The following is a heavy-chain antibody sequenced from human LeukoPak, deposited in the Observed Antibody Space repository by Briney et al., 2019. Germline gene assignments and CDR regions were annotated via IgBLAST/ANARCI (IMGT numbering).Heavy chain of an antibody. Sequence: PSETLSLTCTVSGGSISSGSYYWGWIRQPPGKGLEWIGSIYYSGSTYYNPSLKSRVTISVDTSKNQFSLKLSSVTAADTAVYYCARDGSGDSGYYYYYMDVWGKGTTVTVSS. D-gene: IGHD4-17*01. V-gene: IGHV4-39*07. J-gene: IGHJ6*03. CDR2: IYYSGST. CDR1: GGSISSGSYY. CDR3: ARDGSGDSGYYYYYMDV.